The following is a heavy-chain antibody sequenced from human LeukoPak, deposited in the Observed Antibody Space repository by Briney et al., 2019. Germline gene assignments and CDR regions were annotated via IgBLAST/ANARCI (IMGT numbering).Heavy chain of an antibody. CDR1: GYSLTNYW. CDR3: ARGGTTDSDNWFDT. D-gene: IGHD4-11*01. Sequence: KPGESLKISCKGSGYSLTNYWIGWVRQMPGKGVEWMGIIYPGDSDTRYSPSFQGQVTISADKSISTAYLQWSTLKASDTAIYYCARGGTTDSDNWFDTWGQGTLVTVSS. CDR2: IYPGDSDT. V-gene: IGHV5-51*03. J-gene: IGHJ5*02.